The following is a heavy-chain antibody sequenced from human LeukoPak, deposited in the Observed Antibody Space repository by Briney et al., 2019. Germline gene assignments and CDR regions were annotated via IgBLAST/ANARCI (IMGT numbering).Heavy chain of an antibody. V-gene: IGHV3-33*06. CDR3: AKDFSYYDSSGSGPDY. D-gene: IGHD3-22*01. CDR2: IWYDGSNK. Sequence: GXXLRLSCAASGFTFSSYGMHWVRQAPGKGLEWGAVIWYDGSNKYYTDSVKGRFTIFRDNSKNTLYMQMNSLRAEDTAVYYCAKDFSYYDSSGSGPDYWGQGTLVTVSS. CDR1: GFTFSSYG. J-gene: IGHJ4*02.